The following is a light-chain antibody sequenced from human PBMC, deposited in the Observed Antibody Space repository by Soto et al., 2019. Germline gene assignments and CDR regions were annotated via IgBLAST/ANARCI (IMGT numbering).Light chain of an antibody. V-gene: IGLV2-11*01. CDR1: SSDVGNYKY. Sequence: QSALTQPRSVSGSPGQSVTISCTGTSSDVGNYKYVSWYQQYPGKAPKLMIYDVSKRPSGVPDRFSGSKSANTASLTISGLQAEDEADYYCCSYAGRYTYLFGTGTKLTVL. CDR3: CSYAGRYTYL. CDR2: DVS. J-gene: IGLJ1*01.